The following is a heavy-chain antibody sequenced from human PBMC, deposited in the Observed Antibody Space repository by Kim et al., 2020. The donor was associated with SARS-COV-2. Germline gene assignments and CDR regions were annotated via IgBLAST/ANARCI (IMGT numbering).Heavy chain of an antibody. D-gene: IGHD3-16*01. J-gene: IGHJ6*02. V-gene: IGHV4-39*01. CDR1: GGSISSSAYY. Sequence: SETLSLTCTVSGGSISSSAYYWGWIRQPPGKGLEWIANIYYSGDTYYNPSLQSRLSISVDTSTNQFSLRLTSMTAADTVVYFCARLFQTSHSGGDGMDVWGQGTTVTVSS. CDR2: IYYSGDT. CDR3: ARLFQTSHSGGDGMDV.